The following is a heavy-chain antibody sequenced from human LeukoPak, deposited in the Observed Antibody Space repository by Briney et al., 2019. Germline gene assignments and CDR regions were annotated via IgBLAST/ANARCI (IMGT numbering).Heavy chain of an antibody. Sequence: GESLKISCKGSGYSFPSYGIGWVRQMPGKGLEWMGIIYPGDSNTRYSPSFQGQVTISADNSITTAYLQWSSLTASDTAMYYCARHLLTRDSGFSFWVQGTLVTVSS. V-gene: IGHV5-51*01. CDR3: ARHLLTRDSGFSF. CDR2: IYPGDSNT. CDR1: GYSFPSYG. J-gene: IGHJ4*02. D-gene: IGHD2-21*02.